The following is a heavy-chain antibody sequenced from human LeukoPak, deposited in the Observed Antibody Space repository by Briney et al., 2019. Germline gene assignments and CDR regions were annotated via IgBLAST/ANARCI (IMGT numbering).Heavy chain of an antibody. CDR2: IYTSGST. CDR3: ARGPHSSSWYADAFEI. D-gene: IGHD6-13*01. CDR1: GGSISSGSYY. V-gene: IGHV4-61*02. Sequence: PSETLSLTCTVSGGSISSGSYYWSWIRQPAGKGLEWIGRIYTSGSTNYNPSLKSRVTISVDTSKNQFSLKLSSVTAADTAVYYCARGPHSSSWYADAFEIWGQGTMVTVSS. J-gene: IGHJ3*02.